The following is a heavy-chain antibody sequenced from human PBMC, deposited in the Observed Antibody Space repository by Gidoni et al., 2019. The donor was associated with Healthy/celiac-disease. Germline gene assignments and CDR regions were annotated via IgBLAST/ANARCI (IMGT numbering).Heavy chain of an antibody. CDR1: GFTFSSYA. CDR3: ARGRPAALGAFDI. J-gene: IGHJ3*02. D-gene: IGHD2-2*01. V-gene: IGHV3-30*01. Sequence: GESGGGVVQPGRSLRLSCAASGFTFSSYAMHWVRQAPGKGLEWVAVISYDGSNKYYADSVKGRFTISRDNSKNTLYLQMNSLRAEDTAVYYCARGRPAALGAFDIWGQGTMGTVSA. CDR2: ISYDGSNK.